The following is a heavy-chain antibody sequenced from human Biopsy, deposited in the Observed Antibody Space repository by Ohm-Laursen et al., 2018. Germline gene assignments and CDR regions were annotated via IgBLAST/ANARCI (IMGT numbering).Heavy chain of an antibody. D-gene: IGHD2-15*01. Sequence: SLRLSCAASGFPVSDYYMSWIRQAPGRGLEWVSDINSSGSTKYHAESVKGRFTISRDKAMNSVYLQMNSLRGEDTAVYYWARAVGIAAAPIDYWGQGTLVTVSS. CDR3: ARAVGIAAAPIDY. V-gene: IGHV3-11*01. CDR1: GFPVSDYY. J-gene: IGHJ4*02. CDR2: INSSGSTK.